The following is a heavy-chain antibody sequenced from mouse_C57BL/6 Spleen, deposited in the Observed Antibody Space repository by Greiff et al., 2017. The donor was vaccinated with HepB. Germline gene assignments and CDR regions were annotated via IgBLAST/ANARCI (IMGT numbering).Heavy chain of an antibody. V-gene: IGHV5-4*01. CDR2: ISDGGSYT. J-gene: IGHJ2*01. D-gene: IGHD1-1*01. CDR1: GFTFSSYA. CDR3: AREGSSYFYFDY. Sequence: EVKLMESGGGLVKPGGSLKLSCAASGFTFSSYAMSWVRQTPEKRLEWVATISDGGSYTYYPDNVKGRFTISRDNAKNNLYLQMSHLKSEDTAMYYCAREGSSYFYFDYWGQGTTLTVSS.